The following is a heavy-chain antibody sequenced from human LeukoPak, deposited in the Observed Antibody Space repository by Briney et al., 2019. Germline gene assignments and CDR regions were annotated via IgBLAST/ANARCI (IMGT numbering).Heavy chain of an antibody. CDR3: ARDGKKNGYSSSWYGYYYYYMDV. Sequence: GASVKVSCKVSGYTLTELSMHWVRQAPGKGLEWMGGFDPEYGETIYAQKFQGRVTMTEDTSTDTAYMELSSLRAEDTAVYYCARDGKKNGYSSSWYGYYYYYMDVWGKGTTVTVSS. V-gene: IGHV1-24*01. CDR1: GYTLTELS. CDR2: FDPEYGET. D-gene: IGHD6-13*01. J-gene: IGHJ6*03.